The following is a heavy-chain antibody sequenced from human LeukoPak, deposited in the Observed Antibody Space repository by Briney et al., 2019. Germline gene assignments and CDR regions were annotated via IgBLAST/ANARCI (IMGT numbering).Heavy chain of an antibody. V-gene: IGHV3-23*01. CDR1: GFTFSNYA. D-gene: IGHD3-10*01. CDR2: ISGGDGNT. CDR3: ARMGDGSGSSN. J-gene: IGHJ4*02. Sequence: GGSLRLTCAASGFTFSNYAFNWVRQAPGKGLDWVSGISGGDGNTHYADPVKGRFTISRDNSKDTLYLQMNSLRAEDTAVYYCARMGDGSGSSNWGRGTLVTVSS.